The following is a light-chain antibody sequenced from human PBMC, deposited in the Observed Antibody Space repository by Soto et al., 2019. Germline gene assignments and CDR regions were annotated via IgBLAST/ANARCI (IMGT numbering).Light chain of an antibody. CDR1: SSNIGSNT. J-gene: IGLJ1*01. CDR2: INN. CDR3: AAWDNSRNGYE. V-gene: IGLV1-44*01. Sequence: VLTQPPSASVTPGQVVSICCSGSSSNIGSNTVNWFQHLPGTAPKLLIYINNQRPSGVPDRFSGSKSGTSAYLAISGLHSEDEADYYCAAWDNSRNGYEFGTGTKVTVL.